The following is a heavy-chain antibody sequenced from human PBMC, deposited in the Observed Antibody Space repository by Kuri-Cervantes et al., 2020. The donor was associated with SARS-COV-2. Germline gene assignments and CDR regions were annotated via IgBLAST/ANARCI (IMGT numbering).Heavy chain of an antibody. CDR2: IKQDGSEK. CDR1: GFTFSSYW. Sequence: GESLKISCAASGFTFSSYWMSWVRQAPGKGLEWVANIKQDGSEKYYVDSVKGRFTISRDNSKNTLYLQMNSLRTEDTADYYCAKDQHGIVVVVAAIEYWGQGTLVTVSS. CDR3: AKDQHGIVVVVAAIEY. J-gene: IGHJ4*02. V-gene: IGHV3-7*01. D-gene: IGHD2-15*01.